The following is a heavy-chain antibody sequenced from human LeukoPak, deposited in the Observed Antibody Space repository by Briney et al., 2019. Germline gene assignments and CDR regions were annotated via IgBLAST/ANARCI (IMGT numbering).Heavy chain of an antibody. J-gene: IGHJ4*02. CDR3: ARGYYYGSGSYYSSFDY. Sequence: SQTLSLTCTVSGGSISSGGYYWSWIRQHPGKGLEWIGYIYYSGSTYYNPSLKSRVTISVDTSKNQFSLKLSSVTAADTAVYYCARGYYYGSGSYYSSFDYWGQGTLVTVSS. D-gene: IGHD3-10*01. V-gene: IGHV4-31*03. CDR1: GGSISSGGYY. CDR2: IYYSGST.